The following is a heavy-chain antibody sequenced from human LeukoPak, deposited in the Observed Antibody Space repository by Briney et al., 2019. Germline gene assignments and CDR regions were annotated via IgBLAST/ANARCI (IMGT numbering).Heavy chain of an antibody. V-gene: IGHV4-34*01. J-gene: IGHJ4*02. CDR3: ARDFGYKGFGY. Sequence: SETLSLTCTVYGGSFSGYYWSWIRQPPGKGLEWIGEINHSGSTNYNPSLKSRVTISVDKSKNQFSLKLSSVTAADTAVYYCARDFGYKGFGYWGQGTLVTVSS. D-gene: IGHD3-10*01. CDR1: GGSFSGYY. CDR2: INHSGST.